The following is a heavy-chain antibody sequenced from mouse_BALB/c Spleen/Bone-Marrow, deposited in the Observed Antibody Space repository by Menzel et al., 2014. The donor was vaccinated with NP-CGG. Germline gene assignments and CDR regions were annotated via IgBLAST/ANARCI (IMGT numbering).Heavy chain of an antibody. CDR1: GYTFTDYA. D-gene: IGHD2-2*01. CDR3: ARSGYGYDWFAY. CDR2: ISTYSGNT. J-gene: IGHJ3*01. Sequence: VQLVESGPELVRPGVSVKISCKGSGYTFTDYAVHWVKQSHAKSLEWIGVISTYSGNTNYNQKFKGKATMTVDKSSSTAYMELARLTSEDSAIYYCARSGYGYDWFAYWGQGTLVTVSA. V-gene: IGHV1-67*01.